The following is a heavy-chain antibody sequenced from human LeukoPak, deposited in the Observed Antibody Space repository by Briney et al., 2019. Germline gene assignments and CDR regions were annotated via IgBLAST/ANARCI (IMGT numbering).Heavy chain of an antibody. D-gene: IGHD6-13*01. V-gene: IGHV1-18*01. J-gene: IGHJ4*02. CDR2: ISAYNGNT. CDR3: ARESRYSSSWYFDY. CDR1: GYTFTSYG. Sequence: ASVTVSCKASGYTFTSYGISWVRQAPGQGLEWKGWISAYNGNTNYAQKLQGRVTMTTDTSTSTAYMELRSLRSDDTAVYYCARESRYSSSWYFDYWGQGTLVTVSS.